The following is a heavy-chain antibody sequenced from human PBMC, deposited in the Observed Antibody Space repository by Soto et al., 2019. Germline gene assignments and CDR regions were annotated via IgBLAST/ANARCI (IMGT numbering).Heavy chain of an antibody. CDR1: GGSFSGYY. J-gene: IGHJ1*01. CDR2: INHSGST. Sequence: SETLSLTCAVYGGSFSGYYWSWIRQPPGKGLEWIGEINHSGSTNYNPSIKSRVTISVDTSKNQFSLKLSSVTAADTAVYYCASYCSSTSCYPIYFQHWGQGTLVTVSS. CDR3: ASYCSSTSCYPIYFQH. V-gene: IGHV4-34*01. D-gene: IGHD2-2*01.